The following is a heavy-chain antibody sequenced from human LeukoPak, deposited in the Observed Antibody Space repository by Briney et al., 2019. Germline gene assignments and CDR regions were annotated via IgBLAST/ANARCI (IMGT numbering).Heavy chain of an antibody. CDR2: IYYSGST. J-gene: IGHJ1*01. CDR3: ARQERSGWYSYFQH. V-gene: IGHV4-39*01. D-gene: IGHD6-19*01. Sequence: SETLSLTCTVSGGSISSSSYYWGWIRQPPGKGLEWIGSIYYSGSTYYNPSLKSRVTKSVDTSKNQFSLKLSSVTAADTAVYYCARQERSGWYSYFQHWGQGTLVTVSS. CDR1: GGSISSSSYY.